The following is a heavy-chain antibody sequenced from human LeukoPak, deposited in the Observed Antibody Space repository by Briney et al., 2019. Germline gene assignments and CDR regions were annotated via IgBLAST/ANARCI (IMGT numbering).Heavy chain of an antibody. D-gene: IGHD2-15*01. J-gene: IGHJ4*02. CDR3: ARGSGGSFDN. V-gene: IGHV1-18*01. Sequence: ANTNYAQKLQGRVTMTTDTSTNTAYLELRGLTSDDTAVYYCARGSGGSFDNWGQGTLVTVSS. CDR2: ANT.